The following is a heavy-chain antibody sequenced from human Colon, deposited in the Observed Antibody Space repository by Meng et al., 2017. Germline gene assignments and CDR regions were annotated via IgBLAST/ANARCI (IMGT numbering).Heavy chain of an antibody. CDR2: INPDGTTT. J-gene: IGHJ4*02. CDR3: ATYYTPDY. D-gene: IGHD3-3*01. CDR1: GFTLSGYW. Sequence: EVRLVELGGGLLRPGGSLRLSCAASGFTLSGYWMHWVRQVPGKGLVWVSRINPDGTTTAYADSVKDRFAISRDNTKNTLYLHMNSLRAEDTAVYYCATYYTPDYWGQGTLVTVSS. V-gene: IGHV3-74*01.